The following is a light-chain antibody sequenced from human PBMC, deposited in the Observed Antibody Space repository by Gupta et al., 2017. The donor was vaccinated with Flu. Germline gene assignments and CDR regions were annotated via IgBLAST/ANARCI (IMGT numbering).Light chain of an antibody. CDR1: SGSIVSNY. Sequence: VTISCTRSSGSIVSNYVQWYQQRPGRAPTTLLFEDKVRPSQFPDRFSGSSDRSSNSASLTISGLRTEDEADYYCHSCEGGNHVFGGGTTLRVL. V-gene: IGLV6-57*03. CDR3: HSCEGGNHV. J-gene: IGLJ2*01. CDR2: EDK.